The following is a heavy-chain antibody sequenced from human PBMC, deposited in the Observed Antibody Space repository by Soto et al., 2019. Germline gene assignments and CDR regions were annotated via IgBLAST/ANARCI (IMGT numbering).Heavy chain of an antibody. CDR2: ISYDGNKR. V-gene: IGHV3-30*18. CDR1: GFTFSNYG. J-gene: IGHJ6*02. Sequence: GGSLRLSCTASGFTFSNYGMHWVRQAPGKGLEWLAAISYDGNKRFDIDAVKGRFTISRDNPKNTLYLQMNSLRTDDTAVYYCAKDVGSQDYYFYGMDVCGQGTTVTVYS. D-gene: IGHD1-26*01. CDR3: AKDVGSQDYYFYGMDV.